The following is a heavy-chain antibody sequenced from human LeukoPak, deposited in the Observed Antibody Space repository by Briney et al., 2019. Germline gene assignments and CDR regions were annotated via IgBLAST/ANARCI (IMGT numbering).Heavy chain of an antibody. D-gene: IGHD3-10*01. CDR2: IWYDGSNK. J-gene: IGHJ4*02. Sequence: GGSLRLSCAASGFTFSSYGMHWVRQAPGKGLEWVAVIWYDGSNKYYADSVKGRFTISRDNSKNTLYLQMNSLRAEDTAVYYCARDSHYYYGSGSPGYWGQGTLVTVSS. CDR3: ARDSHYYYGSGSPGY. V-gene: IGHV3-33*01. CDR1: GFTFSSYG.